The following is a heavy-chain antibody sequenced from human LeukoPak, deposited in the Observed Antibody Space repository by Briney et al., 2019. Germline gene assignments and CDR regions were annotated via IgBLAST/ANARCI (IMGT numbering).Heavy chain of an antibody. CDR2: ISDSGGST. Sequence: GGSLSLSCAASGFTFSDYVMGWVRQAPGKGLEWVSGISDSGGSTYYADSVKGRFTISRDNAKNSLYLQMNSLRAEDTAVYYCARDYCSGGSCPPYYFDYWGQGTLVTVSS. D-gene: IGHD2-15*01. V-gene: IGHV3-23*01. J-gene: IGHJ4*02. CDR1: GFTFSDYV. CDR3: ARDYCSGGSCPPYYFDY.